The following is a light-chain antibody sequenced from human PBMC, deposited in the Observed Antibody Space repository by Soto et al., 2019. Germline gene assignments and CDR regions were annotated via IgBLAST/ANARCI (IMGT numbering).Light chain of an antibody. J-gene: IGKJ4*01. CDR2: AAS. Sequence: DIQLTQSPSFLSASVGDRVTITCRASQGINSYLAWYQQKPGRAPDLLIYAASTLQSGVPSRFSGSRSGTEFTFTINSLQPEDFATYYCQQLQSYPLTFGGGTKVEIK. CDR3: QQLQSYPLT. CDR1: QGINSY. V-gene: IGKV1-9*01.